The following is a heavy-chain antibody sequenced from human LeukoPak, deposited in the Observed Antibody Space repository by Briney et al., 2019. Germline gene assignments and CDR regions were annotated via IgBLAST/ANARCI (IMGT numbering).Heavy chain of an antibody. D-gene: IGHD6-19*01. CDR2: ISSSSSYI. CDR1: GFTFSSYS. V-gene: IGHV3-21*01. J-gene: IGHJ4*02. Sequence: GGSLRLSCAASGFTFSSYSMNWVRQAPGKGLEWVSSISSSSSYIYYADLVKGRFTISRDNAKNSLYLQMNSLRAEDTAVYYCAPIPGIAVAGPLDYWGQGTLVTVSS. CDR3: APIPGIAVAGPLDY.